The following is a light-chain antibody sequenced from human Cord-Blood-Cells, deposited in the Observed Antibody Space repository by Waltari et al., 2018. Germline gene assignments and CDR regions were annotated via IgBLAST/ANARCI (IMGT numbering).Light chain of an antibody. CDR2: EVS. Sequence: QSALTQPPSVSGSPGQSITISCTGTSRDVGRYNLASWYQQHPGKAPKLMIYEVSKRPSGVANRFSGSKSGNTASLTISGLQAEDEADYYCCSYAGSSTLGFGTGTKVTVL. CDR3: CSYAGSSTLG. V-gene: IGLV2-23*02. CDR1: SRDVGRYNL. J-gene: IGLJ1*01.